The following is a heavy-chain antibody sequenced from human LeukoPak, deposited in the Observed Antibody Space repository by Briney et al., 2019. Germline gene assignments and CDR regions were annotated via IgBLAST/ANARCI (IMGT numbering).Heavy chain of an antibody. D-gene: IGHD3-10*01. V-gene: IGHV4-39*01. CDR3: ARHYGP. CDR2: IYYSGST. Sequence: SGTLSLTCTVSGDSINSLDLWSWVRQPPGKGLEWIGSIYYSGSTYYNPSLKSRVTISVDTSKNQFSLKLNSVTATDTAVYYCARHYGPWGQGTLVTVSS. CDR1: GDSINSLDL. J-gene: IGHJ4*02.